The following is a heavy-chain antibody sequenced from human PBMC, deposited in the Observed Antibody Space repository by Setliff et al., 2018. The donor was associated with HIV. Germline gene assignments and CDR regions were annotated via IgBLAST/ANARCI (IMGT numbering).Heavy chain of an antibody. CDR3: VRGWDDKVSTISAPYYYYMDV. D-gene: IGHD5-12*01. CDR1: GGSLNGFY. J-gene: IGHJ6*03. Sequence: SETLSLTCAFYGGSLNGFYWGWIRQSPGKGLEWIGEINHRGSTKYNPSLKSRVTIRVDMSKNQFSLEVTAVTAAGTAVYYCVRGWDDKVSTISAPYYYYMDVWGKGTTVTVSS. V-gene: IGHV4-34*01. CDR2: INHRGST.